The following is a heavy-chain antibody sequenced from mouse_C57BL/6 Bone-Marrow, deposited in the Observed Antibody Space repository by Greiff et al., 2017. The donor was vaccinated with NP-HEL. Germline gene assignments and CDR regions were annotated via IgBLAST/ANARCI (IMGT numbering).Heavy chain of an antibody. CDR1: GFTFSDYG. CDR2: ISSGSSTI. D-gene: IGHD4-1*01. V-gene: IGHV5-17*01. CDR3: AKGTGPFAY. J-gene: IGHJ3*01. Sequence: VESGGGLVKPGGSLKLSCAASGFTFSDYGLHWVRQAPEKGLEWVAYISSGSSTIYYADTVKGRFTISRDNAKNTLFLQMTSLRSEDTAMYYCAKGTGPFAYWGQGTLVTVSA.